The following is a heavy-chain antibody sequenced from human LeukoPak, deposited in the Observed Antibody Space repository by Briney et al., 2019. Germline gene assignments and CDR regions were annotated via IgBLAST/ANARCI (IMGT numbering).Heavy chain of an antibody. D-gene: IGHD2-2*01. J-gene: IGHJ6*03. CDR1: GFTFSSYW. V-gene: IGHV3-7*01. Sequence: PGGSLRLSCAASGFTFSSYWMSWVRQAPGKGLEWVANIKQDGSEKYYVDSVKGRFTISRDNAKNSLYLQMNSLRAEDTAVYYCARLTIVVVPAAMRRHYYYYMDVWGKGTTVAVS. CDR3: ARLTIVVVPAAMRRHYYYYMDV. CDR2: IKQDGSEK.